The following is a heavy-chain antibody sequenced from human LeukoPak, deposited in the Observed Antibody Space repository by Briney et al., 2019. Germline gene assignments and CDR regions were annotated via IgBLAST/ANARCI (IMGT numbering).Heavy chain of an antibody. CDR3: ARGGVWDIVVVPAANAPRYYYYYMDV. CDR2: IKQDGSEK. D-gene: IGHD2-2*01. J-gene: IGHJ6*03. Sequence: GGSLRLSCAASGFTFSSYWMSWVRQAPGKGLEWVANIKQDGSEKYYVDSVKGRFTISRDNAKNSLYLQMNSLRAEDTAVYYCARGGVWDIVVVPAANAPRYYYYYMDVWGKGTTVTVSS. CDR1: GFTFSSYW. V-gene: IGHV3-7*01.